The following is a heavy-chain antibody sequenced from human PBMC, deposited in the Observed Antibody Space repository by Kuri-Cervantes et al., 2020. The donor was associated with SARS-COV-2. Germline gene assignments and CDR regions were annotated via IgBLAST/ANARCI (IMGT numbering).Heavy chain of an antibody. D-gene: IGHD6-13*01. J-gene: IGHJ2*01. CDR3: ARLKAAAGTFWYFDL. Sequence: GGSLRLSCKGSGYSFISYWIGWVRQMPGKGLEWMGIIFPGDSDTTYSPSFQGQVTISADKSISTAYLQWSSLKASDTAMYYCARLKAAAGTFWYFDLWGRGALVTVSS. CDR2: IFPGDSDT. V-gene: IGHV5-51*01. CDR1: GYSFISYW.